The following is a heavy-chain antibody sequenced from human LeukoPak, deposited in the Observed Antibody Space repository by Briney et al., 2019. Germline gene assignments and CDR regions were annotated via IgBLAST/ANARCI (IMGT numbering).Heavy chain of an antibody. CDR1: GGSISSYY. D-gene: IGHD6-19*01. CDR3: AREGEWLAYFDY. Sequence: SETLFLTCTVSGGSISSYYWSWIRQPPGKGLEWIGYIYYSGSTNYNPSLKSRVTISVDTSKNQFSLKLSSVTAADTAVYYCAREGEWLAYFDYWGQGILVTVSS. J-gene: IGHJ4*02. V-gene: IGHV4-59*01. CDR2: IYYSGST.